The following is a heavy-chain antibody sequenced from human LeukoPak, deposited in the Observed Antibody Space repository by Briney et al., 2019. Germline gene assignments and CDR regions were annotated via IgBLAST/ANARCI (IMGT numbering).Heavy chain of an antibody. Sequence: PSETLSLTCAVYGGSFSGYYWSWIRQPPGKGLEWIGEINHSGSTNYNPSLKSRVTISVDTSKNQFSLKLSSVTAADTAVYYCASRTGTTPYYLDYWGQGTLVTVST. CDR1: GGSFSGYY. CDR2: INHSGST. V-gene: IGHV4-34*01. D-gene: IGHD1-7*01. CDR3: ASRTGTTPYYLDY. J-gene: IGHJ4*02.